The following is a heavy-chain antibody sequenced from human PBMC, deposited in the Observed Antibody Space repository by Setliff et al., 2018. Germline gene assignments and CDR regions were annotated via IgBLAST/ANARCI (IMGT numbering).Heavy chain of an antibody. D-gene: IGHD3-10*01. Sequence: PSETLSLTCSVSGASISSYYWSWIRQPPGKGLEWIGYIYTSGTTKYNPSLKSRVTISIDTSKSQFSLNLSSVTAAATAVYYCARIAYGSGSYYFGYWGQGTLVTVSS. J-gene: IGHJ4*02. CDR1: GASISSYY. V-gene: IGHV4-4*08. CDR3: ARIAYGSGSYYFGY. CDR2: IYTSGTT.